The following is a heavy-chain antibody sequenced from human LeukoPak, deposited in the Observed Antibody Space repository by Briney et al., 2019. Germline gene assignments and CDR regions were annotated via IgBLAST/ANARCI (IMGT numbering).Heavy chain of an antibody. D-gene: IGHD5-24*01. J-gene: IGHJ4*02. V-gene: IGHV4-39*02. CDR2: IYYSGST. CDR1: GGSISSSSYY. CDR3: AREMATPYFDY. Sequence: SETLSLTCTVSGGSISSSSYYWGWIRQPPGKGLEWIGGIYYSGSTYYTPSLKSRVTISVDTSKNQFSLKLSSVTAADTAVYYCAREMATPYFDYWGQGTLVTVSS.